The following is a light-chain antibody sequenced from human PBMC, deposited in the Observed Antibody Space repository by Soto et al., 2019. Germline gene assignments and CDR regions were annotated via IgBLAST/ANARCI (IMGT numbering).Light chain of an antibody. J-gene: IGKJ4*01. CDR3: QQSYTTPLT. CDR2: AAS. Sequence: DIQVTQSPSSLSASVGDRVTITCRASQSISSYLNWYQQKPGQAPNLLIYAASTLQSGVPSRFSGSGSGTDFTLTIRSLQPEDFATYYCQQSYTTPLTFGGGTKVEIK. CDR1: QSISSY. V-gene: IGKV1-39*01.